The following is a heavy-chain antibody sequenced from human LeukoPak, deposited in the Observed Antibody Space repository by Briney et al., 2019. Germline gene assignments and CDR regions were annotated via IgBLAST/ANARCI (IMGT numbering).Heavy chain of an antibody. CDR1: GGSISSNSYS. Sequence: SETLSLTCTVSGGSISSNSYSWGWIRQPPGKGLEWIGTFYYSGSTYYTPSLKSRVTISVDTSKNQFSLKLSSVTAADTAVYYCARAFYPGYYSYMAVWGKGTTVTVSS. V-gene: IGHV4-39*07. CDR2: FYYSGST. D-gene: IGHD3-3*02. CDR3: ARAFYPGYYSYMAV. J-gene: IGHJ6*03.